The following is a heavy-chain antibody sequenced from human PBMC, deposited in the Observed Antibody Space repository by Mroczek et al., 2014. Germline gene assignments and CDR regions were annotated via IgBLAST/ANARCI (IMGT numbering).Heavy chain of an antibody. CDR3: ARGRGFVVVVAATPGWFDP. Sequence: QVQLQQWGAGLLKPSETLSLTCAVYGGSFSGYYWSWIRQPPGKGLEWIGEINHSGSTNYNPSLKSRVTISVDTSKNQFSLKLSSVTAADTAVYYCARGRGFVVVVAATPGWFDPWGQGTLVTVSS. V-gene: IGHV4-34*01. J-gene: IGHJ5*02. CDR2: INHSGST. CDR1: GGSFSGYY. D-gene: IGHD2-15*01.